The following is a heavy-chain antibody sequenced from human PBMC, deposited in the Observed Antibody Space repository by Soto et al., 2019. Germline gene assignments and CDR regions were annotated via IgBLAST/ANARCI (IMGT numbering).Heavy chain of an antibody. CDR2: IYYSGST. D-gene: IGHD3-10*01. J-gene: IGHJ4*02. CDR3: ARVPVTMVRGVSIPPVFDY. Sequence: QVQLQESGPGLVKPSETLSLTCTVSGGSISSYYWSWIRQPPGKGLEWIGYIYYSGSTNYNPSLTSRGTISVDTSKTQFSLELSSVTAADTAVYYCARVPVTMVRGVSIPPVFDYWGQGTLVTVSS. V-gene: IGHV4-59*01. CDR1: GGSISSYY.